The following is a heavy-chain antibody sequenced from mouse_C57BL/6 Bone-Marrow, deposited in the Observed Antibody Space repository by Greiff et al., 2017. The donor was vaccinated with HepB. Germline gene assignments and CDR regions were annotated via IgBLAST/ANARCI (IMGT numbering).Heavy chain of an antibody. Sequence: DVQLQESGPGLVKPSQTVFLTCTVTGISITTGNYRWSWIRQFPGNKLEWIGYIYYSGTITYNPSLTSRTTITRDTPKNQFFLEMNSLTAEDTATYYCARDYDYDGYYAMDYWGQGTSVTVSS. CDR1: GISITTGNYR. J-gene: IGHJ4*01. CDR2: IYYSGTI. D-gene: IGHD2-4*01. V-gene: IGHV3-5*01. CDR3: ARDYDYDGYYAMDY.